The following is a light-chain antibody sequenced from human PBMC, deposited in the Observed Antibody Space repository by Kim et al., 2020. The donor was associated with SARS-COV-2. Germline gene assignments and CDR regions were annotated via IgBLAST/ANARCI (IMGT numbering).Light chain of an antibody. CDR2: GAS. Sequence: PGERVTRSCRARENIRSCYLAWYQQKPGQAPRLLIFGASSRAPGIPDRFSGSGSGTGFTLTIIRLEPEDFAVYYCQQYGGSLPVTFGQGTKLEI. CDR3: QQYGGSLPVT. CDR1: ENIRSCY. J-gene: IGKJ2*01. V-gene: IGKV3-20*01.